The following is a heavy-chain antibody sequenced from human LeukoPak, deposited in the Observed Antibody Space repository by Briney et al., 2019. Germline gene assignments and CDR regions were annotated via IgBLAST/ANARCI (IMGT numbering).Heavy chain of an antibody. CDR2: ISGSGGST. Sequence: GGSLRLSCAASGFTFNIYAMSWVRQAPGKGLEWVAGISGSGGSTGFADSVKGRFTISRDNSKNTLYLHMNSLRAEDTAVYYCAKDRRIAAAYLFDYWGQGTLVSVSS. CDR1: GFTFNIYA. D-gene: IGHD6-13*01. V-gene: IGHV3-23*01. CDR3: AKDRRIAAAYLFDY. J-gene: IGHJ4*02.